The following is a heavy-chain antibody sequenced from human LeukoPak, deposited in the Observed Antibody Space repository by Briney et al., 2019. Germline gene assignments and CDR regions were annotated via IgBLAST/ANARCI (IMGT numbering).Heavy chain of an antibody. D-gene: IGHD2-15*01. Sequence: SETLSLTCTVSGGSISSSSYYWGWIRQPPGKGLEWIGSIYYSGNTYYNPSLKSRVTISVDTSKNQFSLMLSSVTAADTAVYYCARRSAYCSGGSCSHFDCWGQGTLVTVSS. CDR3: ARRSAYCSGGSCSHFDC. CDR2: IYYSGNT. V-gene: IGHV4-39*01. CDR1: GGSISSSSYY. J-gene: IGHJ4*02.